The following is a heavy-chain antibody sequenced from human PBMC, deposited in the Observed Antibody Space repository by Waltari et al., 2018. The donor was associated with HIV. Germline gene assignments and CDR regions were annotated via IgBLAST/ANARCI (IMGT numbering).Heavy chain of an antibody. D-gene: IGHD4-17*01. CDR2: IYSGGST. J-gene: IGHJ4*02. CDR1: GFTVSSNY. V-gene: IGHV3-66*02. Sequence: EVQLVESGGGLVQPGGSLRLSCAASGFTVSSNYMSWVRQAPGKGLEWVSVIYSGGSTYYADSVKGRFTISRDNSKNTLYLQMNSLRAEDTAVYYCARDAPPHDYGGNPDDYWGQGTLVTVSS. CDR3: ARDAPPHDYGGNPDDY.